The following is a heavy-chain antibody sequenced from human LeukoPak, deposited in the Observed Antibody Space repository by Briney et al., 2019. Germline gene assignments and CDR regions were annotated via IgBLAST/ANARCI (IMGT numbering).Heavy chain of an antibody. D-gene: IGHD4-11*01. CDR1: GGSISSYY. Sequence: SETLSLTCTVSGGSISSYYWSWIRQPPGKGLEWIGYIFYSGSTNYNPSLKSRVTISVDTSKNQFSLKLSSVTAADTAVYYCARIEDSNVRFDYWGQGTLVTVSS. V-gene: IGHV4-59*01. CDR3: ARIEDSNVRFDY. J-gene: IGHJ4*02. CDR2: IFYSGST.